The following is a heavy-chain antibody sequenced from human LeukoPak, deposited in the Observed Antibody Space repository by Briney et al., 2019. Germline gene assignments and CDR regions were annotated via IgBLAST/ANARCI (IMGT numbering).Heavy chain of an antibody. J-gene: IGHJ4*02. CDR2: ISSSCSTI. CDR3: ARARGYDPTFYFDY. V-gene: IGHV3-11*04. Sequence: GGSLRLSCAASGFTFSDYYMSWIRQAPGKGLEGVSYISSSCSTIYYSDSVKGRFTISRDNAKNSLYLQMNSLRAEDTAVYYCARARGYDPTFYFDYWGQGTLVTVSS. CDR1: GFTFSDYY. D-gene: IGHD5-12*01.